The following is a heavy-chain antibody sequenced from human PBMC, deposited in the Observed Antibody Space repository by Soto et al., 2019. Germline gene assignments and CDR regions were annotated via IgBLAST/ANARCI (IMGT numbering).Heavy chain of an antibody. CDR3: AKEWVYDTSGSSFDY. J-gene: IGHJ4*02. CDR2: ISDDGSNK. Sequence: QVQLVESGGGVVQPGRSLRLSCAASGFTFSSYGMHWVRQAPGKGLEWVAVISDDGSNKYYADSLKGRFTISRDNSKNTLYLQMNSLRAEDTAVYYCAKEWVYDTSGSSFDYWGQGTLVTVSS. CDR1: GFTFSSYG. D-gene: IGHD3-22*01. V-gene: IGHV3-30*18.